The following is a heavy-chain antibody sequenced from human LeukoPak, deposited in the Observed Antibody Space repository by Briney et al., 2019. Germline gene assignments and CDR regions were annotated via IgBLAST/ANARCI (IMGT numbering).Heavy chain of an antibody. V-gene: IGHV4-39*01. D-gene: IGHD3-9*01. CDR2: IYYSGST. Sequence: PSETLSLTCTVSGGSISSSSYYWGWIRQPPGKGREWIGSIYYSGSTSCNPSLKSRVTISVDASKNQFSLKLSSVTAADTAVYYCARHGRYYDILTGYYYWFDPWGQGTLVTVSS. CDR1: GGSISSSSYY. CDR3: ARHGRYYDILTGYYYWFDP. J-gene: IGHJ5*02.